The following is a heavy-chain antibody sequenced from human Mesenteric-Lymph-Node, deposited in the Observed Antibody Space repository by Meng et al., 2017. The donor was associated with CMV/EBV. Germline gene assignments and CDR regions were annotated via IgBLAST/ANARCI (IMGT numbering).Heavy chain of an antibody. CDR1: GFSLSTCGVG. D-gene: IGHD6-13*01. CDR3: AHSSGIAAAGPFYFDY. Sequence: QITLKESGPTLVKPTQTLTLTCPFSGFSLSTCGVGVGWIRQPPGKALEWLALIYWDDDKRYSPSLKSRLTITKDTSKNQVVLTMTNMDPVDTATYYCAHSSGIAAAGPFYFDYWGQGTLVTVSS. CDR2: IYWDDDK. J-gene: IGHJ4*02. V-gene: IGHV2-5*02.